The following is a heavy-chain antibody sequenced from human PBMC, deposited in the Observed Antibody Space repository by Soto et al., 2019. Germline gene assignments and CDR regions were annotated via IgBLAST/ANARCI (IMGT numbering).Heavy chain of an antibody. CDR2: INPSGGST. CDR3: ARDLGSAAAGTHGMDV. Sequence: ASVKGSCKASGYTFTSYYMHWGRQAPGQGLEWMGIINPSGGSTSYAQKFQGRVTMTRDSATSTVYMELSSLRSEDTAVQYWARDLGSAAAGTHGMDVWGQGTTVTVSS. CDR1: GYTFTSYY. V-gene: IGHV1-46*01. J-gene: IGHJ6*02. D-gene: IGHD6-13*01.